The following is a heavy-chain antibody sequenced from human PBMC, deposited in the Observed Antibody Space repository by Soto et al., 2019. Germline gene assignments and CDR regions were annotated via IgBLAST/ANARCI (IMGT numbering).Heavy chain of an antibody. CDR1: GGSFSGYY. J-gene: IGHJ4*02. Sequence: SETLSLTCAVYGGSFSGYYWSWIRQPPGKGLEWIGEINHSGSTNYNPSLKSRVTISVDKSKNQFSLKLSSVTAADTAVYYCASWEYYYDSSGYFNYWGQGTLVTVSS. CDR3: ASWEYYYDSSGYFNY. V-gene: IGHV4-34*01. CDR2: INHSGST. D-gene: IGHD3-22*01.